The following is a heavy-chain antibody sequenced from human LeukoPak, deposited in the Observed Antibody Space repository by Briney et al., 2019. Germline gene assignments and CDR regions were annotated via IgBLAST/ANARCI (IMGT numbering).Heavy chain of an antibody. CDR1: GERVSSNTAS. J-gene: IGHJ5*02. V-gene: IGHV6-1*01. Sequence: SQTLSLTCAISGERVSSNTASWNSFRQSPSRGLEWLGRTYYRSKWSNDYAPSVKGRITINADTSRNQFSLHLNSVTPEDTAVYFCARDRDSDFEWGPYDPWGQGTLVVVSS. D-gene: IGHD4-11*01. CDR3: ARDRDSDFEWGPYDP. CDR2: TYYRSKWSN.